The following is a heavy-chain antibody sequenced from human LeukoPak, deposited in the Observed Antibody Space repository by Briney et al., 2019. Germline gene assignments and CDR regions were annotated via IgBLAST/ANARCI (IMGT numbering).Heavy chain of an antibody. CDR2: IYSGGST. D-gene: IGHD3-3*01. Sequence: GGSLRLSCAASGFTVSSNYMSWVRQAPGKGLEWVSVIYSGGSTYYADSVKGRFTISRDNSKNTLYLQMNSLRAEDTAVYYCAKAELGVDTFFDYWGQGTLVTVSS. CDR3: AKAELGVDTFFDY. V-gene: IGHV3-53*01. CDR1: GFTVSSNY. J-gene: IGHJ4*02.